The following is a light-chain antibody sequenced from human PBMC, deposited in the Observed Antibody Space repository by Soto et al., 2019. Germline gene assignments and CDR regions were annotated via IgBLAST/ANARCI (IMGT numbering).Light chain of an antibody. CDR1: QSESSNY. V-gene: IGKV3-20*01. CDR2: GAS. Sequence: EIVLTQSPGTLSLSPGERATLSCRASQSESSNYLAWYQQKPGQAPRLLIYGASTRATGIPERFSGSASGTDFSLTISRLEPEDFAVYYCQQFSTSPSMYTFGQGTKLEIK. CDR3: QQFSTSPSMYT. J-gene: IGKJ2*01.